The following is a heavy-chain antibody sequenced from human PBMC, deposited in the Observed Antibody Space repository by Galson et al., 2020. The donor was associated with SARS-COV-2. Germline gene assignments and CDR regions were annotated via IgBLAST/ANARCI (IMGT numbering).Heavy chain of an antibody. CDR2: IYPGDSDT. CDR3: ARRVYGANSRYFDS. V-gene: IGHV5-51*01. J-gene: IGHJ4*02. CDR1: GYSFSIYW. D-gene: IGHD4-17*01. Sequence: GESLKISCKGSGYSFSIYWIGWVRQMPGKGLEWMGIIYPGDSDTRYSPSFQGQVTISVDKSVSTAYLQWNSLKASDTAMYYCARRVYGANSRYFDSWGQGTLVTVSS.